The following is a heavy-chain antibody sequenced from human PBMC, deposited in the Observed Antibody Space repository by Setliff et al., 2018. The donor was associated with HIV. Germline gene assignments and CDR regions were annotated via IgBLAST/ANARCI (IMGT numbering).Heavy chain of an antibody. V-gene: IGHV1-46*01. CDR1: GYTFTSYY. Sequence: ASVKVSCKASGYTFTSYYIHWVRQAPGQGLEWMGIINPSGYSTTYAQKFQGRVTMTGDTSTSTAYMELSSLRSEDTAVYYCARSYDSSGYYVNWFDPWGQGTLVTVSS. CDR2: INPSGYST. J-gene: IGHJ5*02. D-gene: IGHD3-22*01. CDR3: ARSYDSSGYYVNWFDP.